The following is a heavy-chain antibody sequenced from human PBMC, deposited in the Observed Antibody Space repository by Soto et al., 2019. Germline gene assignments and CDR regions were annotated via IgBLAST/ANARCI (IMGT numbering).Heavy chain of an antibody. Sequence: GSLRLSCAASGFTFTKAWMSWVRQAPGKGLEWVGRIKSTTDGGTTDYAPPVKGRFTISRDDSKTTMYLQMNSLKTEDTGVYYCQYSFDSRGVPNFDYWGPGNLVTVS. V-gene: IGHV3-15*01. CDR1: GFTFTKAW. CDR3: QYSFDSRGVPNFDY. D-gene: IGHD3-22*01. J-gene: IGHJ4*02. CDR2: IKSTTDGGTT.